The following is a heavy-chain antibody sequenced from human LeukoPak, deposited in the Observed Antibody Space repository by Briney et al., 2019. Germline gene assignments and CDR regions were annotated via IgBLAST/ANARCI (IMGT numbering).Heavy chain of an antibody. CDR1: GGSISSLF. J-gene: IGHJ4*02. D-gene: IGHD1-1*01. CDR2: IDYSGST. CDR3: ARDLELERNRWNYFES. Sequence: SETLSLTCTVSGGSISSLFWSWIRRPPGKGLEWLGCIDYSGSTQYNPSLKSRVTISVDTSKQQFSLKLSSVTAADTAVYYCARDLELERNRWNYFESWGQGTLVTVSS. V-gene: IGHV4-59*11.